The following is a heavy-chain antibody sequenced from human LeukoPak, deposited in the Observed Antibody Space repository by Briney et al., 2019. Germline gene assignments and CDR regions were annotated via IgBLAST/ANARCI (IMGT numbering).Heavy chain of an antibody. Sequence: GASVKVSCKASGYTFTSYAMNWVRQAPGQGLEWMGWINPNSGGTNYAQKFQGRVTMTRDTSISTAYMELSRLRSDDTAVYYCARDTGTDRIVAYASPDYWGQGTLVTVSS. D-gene: IGHD5-12*01. CDR2: INPNSGGT. J-gene: IGHJ4*02. CDR3: ARDTGTDRIVAYASPDY. V-gene: IGHV1-2*02. CDR1: GYTFTSYA.